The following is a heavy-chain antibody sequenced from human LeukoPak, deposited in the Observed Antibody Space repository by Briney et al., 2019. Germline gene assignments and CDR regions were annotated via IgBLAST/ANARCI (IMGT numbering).Heavy chain of an antibody. D-gene: IGHD1-7*01. J-gene: IGHJ6*02. V-gene: IGHV1-69*04. CDR2: IIPILGIA. CDR1: GGTSSSYA. CDR3: ARTNYPNYYYYGMDV. Sequence: SVKVSCKASGGTSSSYAISWVRQAPGQGLKWMGRIIPILGIANYAQKFQGRVTITADKSTSTAYMELSSLRSEDTAVYYCARTNYPNYYYYGMDVWGQGTTVTVSS.